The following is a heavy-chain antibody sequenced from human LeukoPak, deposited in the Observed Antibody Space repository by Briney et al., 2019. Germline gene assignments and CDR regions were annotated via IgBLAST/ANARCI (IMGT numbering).Heavy chain of an antibody. J-gene: IGHJ2*01. Sequence: SETLSLTCTVSGGSISTQYWSWIRQPPGKGQEWIGHIYSSGSISYNPSLKSRVTMSVDTSTNQISLRLSSVTAADTAVYYCARTIRAYRGYDHWYFDVWGRGTLVTVSS. CDR2: IYSSGSI. CDR1: GGSISTQY. V-gene: IGHV4-59*11. CDR3: ARTIRAYRGYDHWYFDV. D-gene: IGHD5-12*01.